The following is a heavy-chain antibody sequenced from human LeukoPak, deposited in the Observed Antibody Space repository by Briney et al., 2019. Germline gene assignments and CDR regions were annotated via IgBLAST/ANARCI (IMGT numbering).Heavy chain of an antibody. CDR3: AREGAPHFYGGNTLGVFDY. CDR1: GGTFSSYA. Sequence: ASVKVSCKASGGTFSSYAISWVRQAPGQGLEWMGGIIPIFGTANYAQKFQGRVTITADESTSTAYMELSSLGSEDTAVYYCAREGAPHFYGGNTLGVFDYWGQGTLVTVSS. CDR2: IIPIFGTA. D-gene: IGHD4-23*01. J-gene: IGHJ4*02. V-gene: IGHV1-69*13.